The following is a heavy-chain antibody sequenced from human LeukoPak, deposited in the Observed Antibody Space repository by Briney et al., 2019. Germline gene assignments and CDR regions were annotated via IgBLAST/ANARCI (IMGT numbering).Heavy chain of an antibody. V-gene: IGHV3-30-3*01. CDR3: ARDRLVVVVTAIRYGWSDP. J-gene: IGHJ5*02. Sequence: GGSLRLSCAASGFTFSSYAMHWVRQAPGKGLEWVAVISYDGSDKYYADSVKGRFTISRDNSKNTLYLQMNSLRAEDTAVYYCARDRLVVVVTAIRYGWSDPWGQGTLVTVSS. CDR2: ISYDGSDK. CDR1: GFTFSSYA. D-gene: IGHD2-21*02.